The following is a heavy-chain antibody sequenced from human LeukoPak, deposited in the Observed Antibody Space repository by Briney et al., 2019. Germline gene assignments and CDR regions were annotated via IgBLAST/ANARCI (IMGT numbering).Heavy chain of an antibody. V-gene: IGHV1-18*01. CDR3: ARTPHYDFWSGTGGNHYYYGMDV. Sequence: GASVMVSCKASGYTFTSYGISWVRQAPGQRLEWMGWINAYNGNTNYAQKLQGRVTITTDTSTSTAYMELRSLRSDDTAVYYCARTPHYDFWSGTGGNHYYYGMDVWGQGTTVTVSS. CDR1: GYTFTSYG. D-gene: IGHD3-3*01. J-gene: IGHJ6*02. CDR2: INAYNGNT.